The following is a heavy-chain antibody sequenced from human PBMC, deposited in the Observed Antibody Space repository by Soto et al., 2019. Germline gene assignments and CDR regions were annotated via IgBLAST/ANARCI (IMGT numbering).Heavy chain of an antibody. J-gene: IGHJ4*02. CDR2: ISGSGGST. Sequence: EVQLLESGGGLVQPGGSLRLSCAASGFTFSSYAMSWVRQAPGKGLEWVSAISGSGGSTYYADSVKGRFTISRDNSKNTLYLKMNSLRAEDTAVYYCAQISGYSSGCEDYWGQGTLVTVSS. V-gene: IGHV3-23*01. CDR1: GFTFSSYA. D-gene: IGHD6-19*01. CDR3: AQISGYSSGCEDY.